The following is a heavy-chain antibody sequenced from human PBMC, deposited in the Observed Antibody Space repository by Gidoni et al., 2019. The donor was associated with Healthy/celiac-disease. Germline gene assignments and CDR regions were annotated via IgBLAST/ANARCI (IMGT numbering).Heavy chain of an antibody. J-gene: IGHJ4*02. CDR3: AKDTSRGAMAVDY. CDR2: SSGGGGST. CDR1: GLTFSSYA. Sequence: VQLLESGGGLLQPGRSLRLLCAASGLTFSSYAMSWVRQAPGKGLAWVSASSGGGGSTYYADSVKGRFTISRDNTKNTLYLKMNSLRAEDAAVYYCAKDTSRGAMAVDYWGQGTLVTVSS. V-gene: IGHV3-23*01. D-gene: IGHD5-18*01.